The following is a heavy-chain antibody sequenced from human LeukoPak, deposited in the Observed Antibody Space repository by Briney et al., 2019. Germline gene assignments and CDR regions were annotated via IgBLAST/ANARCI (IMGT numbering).Heavy chain of an antibody. D-gene: IGHD1-26*01. Sequence: ASVKVSCKASGYTFTGYYVHWVRQAPGQGLEWMGRINPNSGDTNYAQKFQGRVTMTRDTSISTAYMELRSLRSNDTAVYYCARDGELYSGSKGLFDIWGQGTMVTVSS. CDR3: ARDGELYSGSKGLFDI. CDR2: INPNSGDT. V-gene: IGHV1-2*06. CDR1: GYTFTGYY. J-gene: IGHJ3*02.